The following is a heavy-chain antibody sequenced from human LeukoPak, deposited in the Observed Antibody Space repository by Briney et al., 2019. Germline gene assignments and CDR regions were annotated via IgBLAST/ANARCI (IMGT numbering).Heavy chain of an antibody. V-gene: IGHV1-46*01. Sequence: ASVKVSCKASGYTFTSYYMHWVRQAPGQGLEWMGIINPSGGSTSYAQKFQGRVTMTRDTSTSTVYMELSSLRSEDTAAYYCARAYYYDSSGRKGSYYFDYWGQGTLVTVSS. CDR2: INPSGGST. CDR1: GYTFTSYY. D-gene: IGHD3-22*01. J-gene: IGHJ4*02. CDR3: ARAYYYDSSGRKGSYYFDY.